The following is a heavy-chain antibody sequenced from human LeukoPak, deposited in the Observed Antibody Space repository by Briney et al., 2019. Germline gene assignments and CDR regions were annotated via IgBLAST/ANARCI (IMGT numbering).Heavy chain of an antibody. D-gene: IGHD2-2*02. CDR1: GGSISSYY. CDR3: ARDQYCSSNSGYTGYNWFDP. J-gene: IGHJ5*02. CDR2: IYTSGST. Sequence: SETLSLTCTVSGGSISSYYWSWIRQPAGKGLEWIGRIYTSGSTNYNPSLKSRVTMSVDTSENQFSLKLSSVTAADTAVYYCARDQYCSSNSGYTGYNWFDPWGQGTLVTVSS. V-gene: IGHV4-4*07.